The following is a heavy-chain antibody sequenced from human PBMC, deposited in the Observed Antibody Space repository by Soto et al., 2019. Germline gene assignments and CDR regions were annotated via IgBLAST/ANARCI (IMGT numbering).Heavy chain of an antibody. Sequence: VSLRLSCAASGFTFSSYAMSWVRQAPGKGLEWVSAISGDGSSTYFADSGKGRFTISRDNSKNTLYLQMNSLRAEDTAVYYCAKDWEFDWPNYYFDYWGQGTLVTVSS. V-gene: IGHV3-23*01. CDR2: ISGDGSST. D-gene: IGHD3-9*01. CDR3: AKDWEFDWPNYYFDY. CDR1: GFTFSSYA. J-gene: IGHJ4*02.